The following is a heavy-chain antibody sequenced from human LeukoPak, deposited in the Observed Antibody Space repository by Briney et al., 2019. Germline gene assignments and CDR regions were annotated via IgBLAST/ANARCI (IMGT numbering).Heavy chain of an antibody. CDR2: IIGSSGST. D-gene: IGHD6-13*01. CDR1: VFTFCHYA. J-gene: IGHJ4*02. Sequence: GGSLRLSCAASVFTFCHYAVSCVRDAPGEGVEWVSAIIGSSGSTYYADAQKGRYTLSRDNSKNTLYLQMNTLRAEDAAVFYWSIIPTITGRPAIGAAGPFDYWGQGTLVTVSS. V-gene: IGHV3-23*01. CDR3: SIIPTITGRPAIGAAGPFDY.